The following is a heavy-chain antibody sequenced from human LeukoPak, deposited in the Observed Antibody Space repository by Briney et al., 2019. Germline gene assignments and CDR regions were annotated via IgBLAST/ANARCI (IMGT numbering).Heavy chain of an antibody. V-gene: IGHV3-23*01. Sequence: GGSLRLSCAASGFTFSSYGMSWVRQAPGKGLEWVSAISGSGGTTYYADSVKGRFTISRDNAKSSVYLQMNSLRAEDTAMYYCASLHGDYVYWGQGTLVTVSS. CDR1: GFTFSSYG. CDR3: ASLHGDYVY. CDR2: ISGSGGTT. J-gene: IGHJ4*02. D-gene: IGHD4-17*01.